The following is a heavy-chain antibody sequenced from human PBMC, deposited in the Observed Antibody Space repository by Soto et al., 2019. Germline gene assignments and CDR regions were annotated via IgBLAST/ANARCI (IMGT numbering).Heavy chain of an antibody. Sequence: TLSLTCTVSGGSISSGDDFWTWIRQPPGKGLEWIGYIYYSGSTYYNPSLKSRLTMSVDTSKNQFSLKLSSVTAADTAVYYCAGGLAILRDNWYLGMDVWGKGTTVTVSS. J-gene: IGHJ6*03. CDR1: GGSISSGDDF. CDR2: IYYSGST. V-gene: IGHV4-30-4*01. D-gene: IGHD1-1*01. CDR3: AGGLAILRDNWYLGMDV.